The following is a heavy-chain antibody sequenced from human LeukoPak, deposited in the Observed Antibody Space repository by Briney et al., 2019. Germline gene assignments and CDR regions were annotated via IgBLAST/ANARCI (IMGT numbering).Heavy chain of an antibody. CDR2: ISAYNGNT. J-gene: IGHJ5*02. Sequence: GASVKVSCKASGYTSTSVGISWVRQAPGQGLEWMGWISAYNGNTDYAQKLQGRVTMTTDTSTTTAYMELRSLRSDDTAVYYCARYDIYDRVVNNWFDPWGRGTPVTVSS. V-gene: IGHV1-18*01. D-gene: IGHD3-22*01. CDR3: ARYDIYDRVVNNWFDP. CDR1: GYTSTSVG.